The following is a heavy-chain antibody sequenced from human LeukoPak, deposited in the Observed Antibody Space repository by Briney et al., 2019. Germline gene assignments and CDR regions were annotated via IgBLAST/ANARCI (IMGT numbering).Heavy chain of an antibody. V-gene: IGHV4-59*01. CDR1: GGSISSYY. CDR3: ARFLLDAFDI. J-gene: IGHJ3*02. Sequence: SQTLSLTCTVSGGSISSYYWSWIRKPPGKGLEWIGYIYYSGSTNYNPSLKSRVTISVDTSKNQFSLKLSSVTAADTAVYYCARFLLDAFDIWGQGTMVTVSS. CDR2: IYYSGST.